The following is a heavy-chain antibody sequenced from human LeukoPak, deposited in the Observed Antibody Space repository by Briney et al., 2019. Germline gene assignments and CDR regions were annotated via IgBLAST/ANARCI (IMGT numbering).Heavy chain of an antibody. V-gene: IGHV4-39*01. D-gene: IGHD2-2*02. Sequence: PSETLSLICTVSGGATNSSSYHWGWIRQPPGKGLEWIGSIYYSGSTYYNPSLKSRVTISVDASKHQFSLKLSSVTAADTAAYFCTRLCIKSSCYTWDYWGQGALVTVSS. CDR3: TRLCIKSSCYTWDY. CDR1: GGATNSSSYH. J-gene: IGHJ4*02. CDR2: IYYSGST.